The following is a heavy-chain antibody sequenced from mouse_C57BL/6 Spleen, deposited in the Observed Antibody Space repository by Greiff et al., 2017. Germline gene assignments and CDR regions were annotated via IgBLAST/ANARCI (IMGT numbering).Heavy chain of an antibody. D-gene: IGHD3-2*02. V-gene: IGHV1-39*01. CDR2: INPNYGTT. CDR1: GYSFTDYN. Sequence: VQLQQSGPELVKPGASVKISCKASGYSFTDYNMNWVKQSNGKSLEWIGVINPNYGTTSYNQKFKGKATLTVDQSSSTAYMQLNSLTSEDSAVYYGARFGDTSGWDYAMDYWGQGTSVTVSS. J-gene: IGHJ4*01. CDR3: ARFGDTSGWDYAMDY.